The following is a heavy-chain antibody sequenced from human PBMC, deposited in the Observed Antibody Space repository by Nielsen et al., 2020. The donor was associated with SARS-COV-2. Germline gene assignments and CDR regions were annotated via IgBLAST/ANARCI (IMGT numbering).Heavy chain of an antibody. V-gene: IGHV3-23*01. CDR1: GFTISTYA. D-gene: IGHD6-19*01. Sequence: GGSLRLSCVVSGFTISTYAMSWVRQAPGKGLEWVSVISASTYYADSVKGRFTISRDNSKNTLYLQMNSLRAEDTAVYYCAKRSGYTSGWYGDYWGQGTLVTVSS. CDR2: ISAST. J-gene: IGHJ4*02. CDR3: AKRSGYTSGWYGDY.